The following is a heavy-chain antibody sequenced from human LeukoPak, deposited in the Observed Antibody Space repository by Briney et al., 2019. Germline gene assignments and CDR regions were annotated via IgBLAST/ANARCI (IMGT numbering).Heavy chain of an antibody. J-gene: IGHJ5*02. Sequence: GGSLRLSCAASGYNFSNYEMNWCRQAPGKGREWLSYISSTGSTMYYADSVKGRFTISRDNAKNSLYLQMSSLRAEDTAVYYCARVNYGSASYDNWFDPWGQGTLVTVSS. V-gene: IGHV3-48*03. CDR2: ISSTGSTM. CDR3: ARVNYGSASYDNWFDP. D-gene: IGHD3-10*01. CDR1: GYNFSNYE.